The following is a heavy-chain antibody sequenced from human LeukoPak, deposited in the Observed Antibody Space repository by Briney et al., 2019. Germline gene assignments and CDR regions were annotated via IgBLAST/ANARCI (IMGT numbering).Heavy chain of an antibody. Sequence: ASVKVSCKASGGTFGSYAISWVRQAPGQGLEWMGWISAYNGNTNYAQRLQGRVTMTTDTSTSTAYMELRSLRSDDTAVYYCARDGSGYGGKSHYFDYWGQGTLVTVSS. CDR3: ARDGSGYGGKSHYFDY. CDR2: ISAYNGNT. D-gene: IGHD4-23*01. CDR1: GGTFGSYA. J-gene: IGHJ4*02. V-gene: IGHV1-18*01.